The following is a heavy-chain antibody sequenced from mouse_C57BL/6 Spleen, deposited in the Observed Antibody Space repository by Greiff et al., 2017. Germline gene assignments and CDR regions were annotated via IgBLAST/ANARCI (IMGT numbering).Heavy chain of an antibody. CDR2: INPYNGGT. CDR1: GYTFTDYY. J-gene: IGHJ2*01. D-gene: IGHD1-3*01. CDR3: ARVESSLDY. Sequence: EVQLQQSGPVLVKPGASVKMSCKASGYTFTDYYMNWVKQSHGQSLEWIGVINPYNGGTSYNQKFKGKATWTVDKSSSTAYVELNSMTSEDTAVYYCARVESSLDYWGQGTTLTVSS. V-gene: IGHV1-19*01.